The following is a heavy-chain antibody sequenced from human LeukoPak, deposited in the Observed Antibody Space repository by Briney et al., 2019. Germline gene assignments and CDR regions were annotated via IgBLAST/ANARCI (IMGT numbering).Heavy chain of an antibody. CDR2: IYWNDDK. V-gene: IGHV2-5*01. CDR3: AHRASDWNYIAYFDY. D-gene: IGHD1-7*01. CDR1: GFSLSTSGVG. J-gene: IGHJ4*02. Sequence: GXXLVKPTQTLTLTCTFTGFSLSTSGVGVGWIRQPPGKALERLALIYWNDDKRYSPSLKSKLTITKDTSKNQVVLTMTNMDPVDTATYYCAHRASDWNYIAYFDYWGQGTLVTVSS.